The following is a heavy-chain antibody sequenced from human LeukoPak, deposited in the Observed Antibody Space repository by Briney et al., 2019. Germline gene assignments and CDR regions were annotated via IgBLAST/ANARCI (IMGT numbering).Heavy chain of an antibody. CDR3: ARGHRPGYSSSWYIS. D-gene: IGHD6-13*01. CDR2: INHSGST. J-gene: IGHJ4*02. V-gene: IGHV4-34*01. CDR1: GGSFSGYY. Sequence: SETLSLTCAVYGGSFSGYYWSWIRQPPGKGLEWIGEINHSGSTNYNPSLKGRVTISVDTSKNRFSLKLSSVTAADTAVYYCARGHRPGYSSSWYISWGQGTLVTVSS.